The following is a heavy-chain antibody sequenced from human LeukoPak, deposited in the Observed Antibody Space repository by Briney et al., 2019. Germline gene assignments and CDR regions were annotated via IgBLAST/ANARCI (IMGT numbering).Heavy chain of an antibody. CDR2: IIPILGIA. J-gene: IGHJ4*02. CDR3: ASSGVYCSGGSCYFHYFDY. CDR1: GGTFSSYA. Sequence: SVKVSCKASGGTFSSYAISWVRQAPGQGLEWMGRIIPILGIANYAQKFQGRVTITADKSTSTAYMELSSLRSEDTAVYYCASSGVYCSGGSCYFHYFDYWGQGTLVTVSS. D-gene: IGHD2-15*01. V-gene: IGHV1-69*04.